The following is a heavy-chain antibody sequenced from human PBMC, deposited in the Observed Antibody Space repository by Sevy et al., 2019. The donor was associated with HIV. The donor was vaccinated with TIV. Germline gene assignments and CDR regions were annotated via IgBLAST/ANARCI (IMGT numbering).Heavy chain of an antibody. CDR2: IWYDGTNK. J-gene: IGHJ4*02. CDR1: GFTFSSYG. D-gene: IGHD3-10*01. V-gene: IGHV3-33*01. CDR3: ASGAYYYASRSQNFDY. Sequence: GGSLRLSCAASGFTFSSYGMHWVRQAPGKGLEWVALIWYDGTNKYYADSAKGRFTISRDNSKTTLYLQMNSLSAEDTAVYYCASGAYYYASRSQNFDYWGPGTLVTVSS.